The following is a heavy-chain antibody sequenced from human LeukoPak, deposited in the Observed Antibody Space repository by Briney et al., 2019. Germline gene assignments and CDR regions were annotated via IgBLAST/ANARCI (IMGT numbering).Heavy chain of an antibody. J-gene: IGHJ6*02. Sequence: ASVKVSCKASGYTFTSYDINWVRQATGQGLEWMGWMNPNSGNTGYAQKFQGRVTMTRNTSISTAYMELSSLRSEDTAVYYCARGGSGWYYYYYGMGVWGQGTTVTVSS. V-gene: IGHV1-8*01. CDR1: GYTFTSYD. CDR2: MNPNSGNT. CDR3: ARGGSGWYYYYYGMGV. D-gene: IGHD6-19*01.